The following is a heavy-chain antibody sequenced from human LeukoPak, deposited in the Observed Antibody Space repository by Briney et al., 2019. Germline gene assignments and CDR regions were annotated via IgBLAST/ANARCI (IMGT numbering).Heavy chain of an antibody. Sequence: SETLSLTCTVSGGSISSYYGSWIRHPPGKGLEWVGYIAYSGSTIYNPSLKSRVTITLDTSKNLFSLKLTSVTAADTAVYYCARDYGGSSITFGIWGQGTMVTVSS. CDR2: IAYSGST. V-gene: IGHV4-59*01. CDR1: GGSISSYY. CDR3: ARDYGGSSITFGI. D-gene: IGHD4-23*01. J-gene: IGHJ3*02.